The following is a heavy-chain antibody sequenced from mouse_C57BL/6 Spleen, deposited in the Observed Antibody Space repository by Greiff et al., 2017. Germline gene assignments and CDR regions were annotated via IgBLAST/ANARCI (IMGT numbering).Heavy chain of an antibody. Sequence: VKLVESGPGLVAPSPSLSITCTVSGFSLTSYAISWVRQPPGKGLEWLGVIWAGGGTNYNSALKSRLSISKDNSTSHVFLKMNSLQTDDTARYYCARKSPPGDYAMDYWGQGTSGTVAS. CDR1: GFSLTSYA. CDR3: ARKSPPGDYAMDY. J-gene: IGHJ4*01. V-gene: IGHV2-9-1*01. CDR2: IWAGGGT.